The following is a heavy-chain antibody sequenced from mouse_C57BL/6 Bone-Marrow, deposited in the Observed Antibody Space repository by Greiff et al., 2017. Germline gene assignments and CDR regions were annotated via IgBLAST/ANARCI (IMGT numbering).Heavy chain of an antibody. V-gene: IGHV5-12*01. D-gene: IGHD4-1*01. CDR1: GFTFSDYY. CDR2: ISNGGGST. J-gene: IGHJ2*01. Sequence: EVKVEESGGGLVQPGGSLKLSCAASGFTFSDYYMYWVRQTPEKRLEWVAYISNGGGSTYYPDTVKGRFTISRDNAKNTLYLQMSRLKSEDTAMYYCARRAGTVFDYWGQGTTLTVSS. CDR3: ARRAGTVFDY.